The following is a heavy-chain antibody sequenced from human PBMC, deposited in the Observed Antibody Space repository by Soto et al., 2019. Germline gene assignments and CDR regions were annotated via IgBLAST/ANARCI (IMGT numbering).Heavy chain of an antibody. CDR2: THHSRGT. Sequence: SETLSLTCAVSGDSIIGTHWWSWVRRPPGKGLEFIGETHHSRGTNYNPALKSRVTISVDKSKNQFSLKLTSVNAADTAVYYCAKASYGLGYFEYWGQGALVTVSS. V-gene: IGHV4-4*02. J-gene: IGHJ4*02. CDR3: AKASYGLGYFEY. CDR1: GDSIIGTHW. D-gene: IGHD4-17*01.